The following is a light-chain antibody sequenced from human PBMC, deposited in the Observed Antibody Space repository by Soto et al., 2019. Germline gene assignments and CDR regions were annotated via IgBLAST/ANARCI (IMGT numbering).Light chain of an antibody. CDR3: QQSYSTPIT. Sequence: DIQTTQSPSSLSASVGDRVTITCRASQSISSYLNWYQQKPGKAPKLLIYAASSLQSGVPSRFGGSGSGTDFTLTISSLQPEDFATYYCQQSYSTPITFGQGTRVEIK. V-gene: IGKV1-39*01. CDR2: AAS. J-gene: IGKJ5*01. CDR1: QSISSY.